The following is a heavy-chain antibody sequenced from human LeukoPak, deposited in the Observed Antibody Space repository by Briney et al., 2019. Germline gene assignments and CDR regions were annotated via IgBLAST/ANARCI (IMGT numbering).Heavy chain of an antibody. CDR2: TNWNGGST. J-gene: IGHJ4*02. V-gene: IGHV3-20*04. D-gene: IGHD3-22*01. CDR1: GFTFDDYG. CDR3: ARGTEVYYDSSSYYSY. Sequence: PGGSLRLSCVASGFTFDDYGMGWVRQVPGKGLEWVSGTNWNGGSTGYADSVKGRFTISIDNAKNSLYLQMNSLRAEDTALYYCARGTEVYYDSSSYYSYWGQGTLVTVSS.